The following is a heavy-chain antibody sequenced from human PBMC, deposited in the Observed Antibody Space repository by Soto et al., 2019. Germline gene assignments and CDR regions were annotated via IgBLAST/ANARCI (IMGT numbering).Heavy chain of an antibody. Sequence: PGESLKISCKGSGYSFTSYWIGWVRQMPGKGLEWMGIIYPGDSDTRYSPSFQGQVTISADKSISTAYLQWSSLKASDTAMYYCAKTAAGGNNYYGMDVWGQGTTVTVSS. CDR2: IYPGDSDT. D-gene: IGHD6-13*01. CDR3: AKTAAGGNNYYGMDV. V-gene: IGHV5-51*01. J-gene: IGHJ6*02. CDR1: GYSFTSYW.